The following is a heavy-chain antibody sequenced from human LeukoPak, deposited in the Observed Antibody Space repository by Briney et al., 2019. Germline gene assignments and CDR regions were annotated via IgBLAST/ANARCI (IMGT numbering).Heavy chain of an antibody. CDR2: IRYDGSNK. Sequence: GGSLRLSCAASGFTFSSYGMHWVRQAPGKGLEWVAFIRYDGSNKYYADSVKGRFTISRDNSKNTLYLQMNSLRAEDTAVYYCAKCTSHSGYSPGSAFDIWGQGTMVTVSS. CDR1: GFTFSSYG. CDR3: AKCTSHSGYSPGSAFDI. V-gene: IGHV3-30*02. J-gene: IGHJ3*02. D-gene: IGHD3-22*01.